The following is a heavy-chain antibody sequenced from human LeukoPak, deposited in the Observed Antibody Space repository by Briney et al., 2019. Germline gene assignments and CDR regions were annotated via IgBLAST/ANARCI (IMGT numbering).Heavy chain of an antibody. V-gene: IGHV4-39*01. Sequence: PSETLSLTCTVSGGSINTANYYWVWLRQPPGKGLEWIGSIYYSETTYDNLSLKRRVTIYIETYKNQLSLRRGSVTASHTAVYFCARQRADYYYHYVDVWGEGTTVAVS. J-gene: IGHJ6*03. CDR1: GGSINTANYY. CDR2: IYYSETT. CDR3: ARQRADYYYHYVDV.